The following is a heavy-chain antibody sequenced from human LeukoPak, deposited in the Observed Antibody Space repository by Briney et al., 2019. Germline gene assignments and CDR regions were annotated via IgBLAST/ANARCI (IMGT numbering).Heavy chain of an antibody. J-gene: IGHJ4*02. Sequence: PGGSLRLSCAASGFTFSSYAMSWVRQAPGKGLEWVSAISGSGGSTYYADSVKGRFTISRDNSKNTLYLQMNSLRAEDTAVYYCARDPSSGSYHLDYWGQGTLVTVSS. V-gene: IGHV3-23*01. CDR3: ARDPSSGSYHLDY. CDR2: ISGSGGST. CDR1: GFTFSSYA. D-gene: IGHD1-26*01.